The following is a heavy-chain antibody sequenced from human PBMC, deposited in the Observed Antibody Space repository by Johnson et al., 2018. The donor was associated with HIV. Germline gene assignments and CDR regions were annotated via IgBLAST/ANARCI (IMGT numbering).Heavy chain of an antibody. D-gene: IGHD2-21*01. CDR2: ISYDGSNK. CDR1: GFTFSSYA. CDR3: AKSDVVVIPEGAFDI. V-gene: IGHV3-30-3*02. J-gene: IGHJ3*02. Sequence: QVQLVESGGGVVQPWRSLRLSCAASGFTFSSYAMHWVRQAPGKGLEWVAVISYDGSNKYYADSVKGRLTISRDNSKNTLYLQMNSLRAEDTAVYYCAKSDVVVIPEGAFDIWGQGTMVTVSS.